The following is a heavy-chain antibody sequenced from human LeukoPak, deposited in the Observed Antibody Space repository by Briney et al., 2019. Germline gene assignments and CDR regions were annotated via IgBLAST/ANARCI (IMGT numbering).Heavy chain of an antibody. CDR1: GFTFSSYA. J-gene: IGHJ5*02. D-gene: IGHD2-21*02. CDR3: ARVVTANTNWFDP. CDR2: ISYDGSNK. V-gene: IGHV3-30*14. Sequence: GGSLRLSCAASGFTFSSYAMHWVRQAPGKGLEWVAVISYDGSNKYYADSVKGRFTISRDNSQNTLYLQMHSLRAEDTAVYYCARVVTANTNWFDPWGQGTLVTVSS.